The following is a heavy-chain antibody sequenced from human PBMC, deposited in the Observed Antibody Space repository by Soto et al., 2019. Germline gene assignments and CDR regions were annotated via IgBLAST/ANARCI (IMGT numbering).Heavy chain of an antibody. Sequence: EAQLVESGGGLIQPGGSLRLSCAASVFTVSDNYITWVRQAPGKGLEWVSLLYRGGRIYYADSVMGRFTISRDTSKNTLYLQMNSLRTEDTAVYYCAKSDPGYAYGLNVWGQGTTVTVSS. D-gene: IGHD5-18*01. CDR3: AKSDPGYAYGLNV. V-gene: IGHV3-53*01. CDR2: LYRGGRI. J-gene: IGHJ6*02. CDR1: VFTVSDNY.